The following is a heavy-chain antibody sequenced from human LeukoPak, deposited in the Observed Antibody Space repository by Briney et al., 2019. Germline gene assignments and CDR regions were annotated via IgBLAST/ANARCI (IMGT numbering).Heavy chain of an antibody. D-gene: IGHD2-15*01. CDR1: GFTFSSYW. CDR3: ARDQYCSGGSCYFDY. Sequence: GGSLRLSCAASGFTFSSYWMSWVRQAPGKGLEWVANIKQDGSEKYYVDSVKGRFTISRDNAKNSLYLQMNSLRAEDTAVYYCARDQYCSGGSCYFDYWGQGTLVTVSS. V-gene: IGHV3-7*01. CDR2: IKQDGSEK. J-gene: IGHJ4*02.